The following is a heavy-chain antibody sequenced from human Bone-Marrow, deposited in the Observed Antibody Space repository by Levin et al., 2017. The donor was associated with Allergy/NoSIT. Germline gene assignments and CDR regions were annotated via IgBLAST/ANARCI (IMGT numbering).Heavy chain of an antibody. J-gene: IGHJ2*01. CDR2: IYYSGST. CDR1: GGSIPRGNYY. D-gene: IGHD1-14*01. Sequence: SQTLSLPCSVSGGSIPRGNYYWSWIRQHPGKGLEWIGYIYYSGSTYYNPSLKSRVTFSVDTSNHQFSLTLNSVTAADTAVYYCAKSGNHWYFDLWGRGTLVTVSS. V-gene: IGHV4-31*03. CDR3: AKSGNHWYFDL.